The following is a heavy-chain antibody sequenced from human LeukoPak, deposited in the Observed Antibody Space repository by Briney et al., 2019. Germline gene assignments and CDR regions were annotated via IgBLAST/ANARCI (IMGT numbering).Heavy chain of an antibody. D-gene: IGHD1/OR15-1a*01. CDR3: AKGRREQLKVFDN. V-gene: IGHV4-34*01. CDR1: GGSFSGYY. Sequence: SETLSLTCAVYGGSFSGYYWSWIRQPPGKGLEWIGEINHSGSTNYNPSLKSRVTISVDTSKNQFSLKLSSVTAADTAVYSCAKGRREQLKVFDNGGKETLVTVSS. CDR2: INHSGST. J-gene: IGHJ4*02.